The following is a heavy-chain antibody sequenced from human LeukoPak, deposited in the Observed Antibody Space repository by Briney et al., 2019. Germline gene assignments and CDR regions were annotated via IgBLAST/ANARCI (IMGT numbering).Heavy chain of an antibody. CDR1: GYTFTGYY. CDR3: ARTGGLPGDYSHPDI. Sequence: ASVKVSCKASGYTFTGYYMHWVRQAPGQGLEWMGWINPNSGGTNYAQKFQGRVTMTRDTSISTAYMELSRLRSDDTAVYYCARTGGLPGDYSHPDIWGQGTLVTVSS. V-gene: IGHV1-2*02. D-gene: IGHD3-9*01. CDR2: INPNSGGT. J-gene: IGHJ4*02.